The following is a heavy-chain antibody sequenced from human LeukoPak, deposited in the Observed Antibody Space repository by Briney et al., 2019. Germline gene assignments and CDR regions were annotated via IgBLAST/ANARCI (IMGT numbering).Heavy chain of an antibody. CDR3: ARGLWFGEHDWFDP. CDR2: MNPNSGNT. V-gene: IGHV1-8*01. CDR1: GYTFTSYD. D-gene: IGHD3-10*01. J-gene: IGHJ5*02. Sequence: ASVKVSCKASGYTFTSYDINWVRQATGQGLEWMGWMNPNSGNTGYAQKFQGRVTMTRNTSISTAYMELSSLRFEDTAVYYCARGLWFGEHDWFDPWGQGTLVTVSS.